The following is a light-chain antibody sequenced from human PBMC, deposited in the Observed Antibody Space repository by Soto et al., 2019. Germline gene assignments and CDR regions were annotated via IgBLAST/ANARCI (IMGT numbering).Light chain of an antibody. CDR2: ASS. CDR1: QISGSNF. J-gene: IGKJ5*01. V-gene: IGKV3-20*01. Sequence: DIELTRAPRTLRLSPVEKATVSCKTSQISGSNFLAWYQQKPGQAPRLLIYASSNRATGIPDRFSGSASGADFTRTRDRLEPEEFAVYYCQVYGISPPFGHGTRVDIK. CDR3: QVYGISPP.